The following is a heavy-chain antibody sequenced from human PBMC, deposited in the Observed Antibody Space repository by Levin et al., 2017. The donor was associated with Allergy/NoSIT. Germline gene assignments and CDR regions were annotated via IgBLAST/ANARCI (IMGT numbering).Heavy chain of an antibody. V-gene: IGHV4-59*01. CDR3: ARLPFNYGSGTFNYNDYFYMDV. CDR1: GGSLSRYF. CDR2: IYDSGTT. D-gene: IGHD3-10*01. J-gene: IGHJ6*03. Sequence: SETLSLTCTVSGGSLSRYFWGWVRQPPGKGLEWIGYIYDSGTTNYNPSLKSRVTISIDKSESQFSLKLSSVTAADTAVYYCARLPFNYGSGTFNYNDYFYMDVWGKGTTVTVSS.